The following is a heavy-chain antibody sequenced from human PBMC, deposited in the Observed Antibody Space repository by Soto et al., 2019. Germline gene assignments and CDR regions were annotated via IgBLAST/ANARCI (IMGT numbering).Heavy chain of an antibody. V-gene: IGHV1-69*13. CDR1: GGTLTNYV. CDR2: IIPAFGTT. J-gene: IGHJ6*02. CDR3: GREDRDRETGLVPAAIDGMDV. D-gene: IGHD2-2*01. Sequence: GASVKVSCKASGGTLTNYVMTWVRQAPGQGLEWMGRIIPAFGTTYYAQKFQGRVTITADESTSTAYMELSSLRSDDTAVYYCGREDRDRETGLVPAAIDGMDVWGQRTTVTVSS.